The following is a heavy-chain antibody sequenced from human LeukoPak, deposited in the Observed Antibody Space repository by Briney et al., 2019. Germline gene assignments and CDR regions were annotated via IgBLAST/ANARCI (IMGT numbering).Heavy chain of an antibody. J-gene: IGHJ3*02. CDR2: TRNKANSYTT. V-gene: IGHV3-72*01. CDR3: ARVRYCSSTSCRGALDI. Sequence: PGGSLRLSCAVSEFTFSDHYMDWVRQAPGKGLEWVGRTRNKANSYTTEYAASVKGRFTISRDDSKNSLFLQMNSLKTEDTAVYYCARVRYCSSTSCRGALDIWGQGTMVTVSS. D-gene: IGHD2-2*01. CDR1: EFTFSDHY.